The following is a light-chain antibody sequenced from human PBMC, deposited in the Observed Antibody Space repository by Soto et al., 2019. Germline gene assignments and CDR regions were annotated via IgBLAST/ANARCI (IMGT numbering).Light chain of an antibody. CDR2: EVS. J-gene: IGLJ2*01. Sequence: QSALTQPPSASGSPGQSVTISCTGTSSDVGGYNYVSWYQPHPGKAPKFLIFEVSRRPSGVPDRFSGSKSGNTASLTVSGLQAADEADYYCSSYAGSNNPVIFGGGTKLTVL. V-gene: IGLV2-8*01. CDR3: SSYAGSNNPVI. CDR1: SSDVGGYNY.